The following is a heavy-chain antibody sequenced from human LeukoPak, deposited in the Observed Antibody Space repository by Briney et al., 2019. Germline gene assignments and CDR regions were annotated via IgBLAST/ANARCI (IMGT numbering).Heavy chain of an antibody. CDR2: IYTSGST. V-gene: IGHV4-4*07. CDR3: AKSRFRRYYDSSGYYYSDY. J-gene: IGHJ4*02. Sequence: SETLSLTCTVSGGSISSYYWSWIRQPAGKGLEWIGRIYTSGSTNYNPSLKSRVTMSVDTSKNQFSLKLSSVTAADTAVYYCAKSRFRRYYDSSGYYYSDYWGQGTLVTVSS. D-gene: IGHD3-22*01. CDR1: GGSISSYY.